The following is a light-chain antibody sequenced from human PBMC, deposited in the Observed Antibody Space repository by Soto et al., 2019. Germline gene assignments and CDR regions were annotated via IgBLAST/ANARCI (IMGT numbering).Light chain of an antibody. CDR3: QQYYSPPVT. Sequence: DIVMTQSPDSLAVSLGERATINCKSSQSVSTNNKNYLAWYQLKPGQPPKLLIYWASTRESGVPDRFTGSGSGTDFSLTISSPQAEDVAVYYCQQYYSPPVTFGGGTKVAIK. CDR2: WAS. V-gene: IGKV4-1*01. J-gene: IGKJ4*01. CDR1: QSVSTNNKNY.